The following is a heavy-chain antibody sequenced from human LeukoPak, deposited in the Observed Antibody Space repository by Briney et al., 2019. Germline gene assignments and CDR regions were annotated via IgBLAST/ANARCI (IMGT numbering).Heavy chain of an antibody. CDR1: GFTFSDYY. D-gene: IGHD1-26*01. J-gene: IGHJ3*01. V-gene: IGHV3-11*01. CDR3: AKDRGGSSELGDAFDV. CDR2: ISSSGSTI. Sequence: GGSLRLSCAASGFTFSDYYMSWIRQAPGEGLEWVSYISSSGSTIYYADSVKGRFTISRDHAKTSLYLQINSLRAEDTAVYYCAKDRGGSSELGDAFDVWGQGTMVRVSS.